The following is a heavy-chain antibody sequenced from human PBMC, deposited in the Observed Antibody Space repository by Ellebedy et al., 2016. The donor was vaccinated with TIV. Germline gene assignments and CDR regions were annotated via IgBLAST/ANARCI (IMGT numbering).Heavy chain of an antibody. J-gene: IGHJ6*02. CDR3: AKGRGGSSYSSLDV. CDR1: GFNFNIFA. CDR2: TSGSSDSR. V-gene: IGHV3-23*01. Sequence: PGGSLRLSCATSGFNFNIFAMSWVRQAPGKGPEWVSVTSGSSDSRDYADSVKGRFTISRDNSQNTLYLQMNSLRAEDTAVYYCAKGRGGSSYSSLDVWGQGTTVTVSS. D-gene: IGHD2-15*01.